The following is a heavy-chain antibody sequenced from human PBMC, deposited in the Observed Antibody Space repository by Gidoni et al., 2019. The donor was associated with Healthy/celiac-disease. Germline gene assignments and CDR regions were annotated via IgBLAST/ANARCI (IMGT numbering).Heavy chain of an antibody. CDR2: INAGNGNT. Sequence: QVQLVQSGAEVKKPGASVKVSCTASGYTFTSSAMHWVRQAPGPRLEWMGWINAGNGNTKYSQKFQGRVTITRDTSASTAYMELSSLRSEDTAVYYCARAFPSNPRPLPYGSGSYSITPTRYFDLWGRGTLVTVSS. D-gene: IGHD3-10*01. J-gene: IGHJ2*01. V-gene: IGHV1-3*01. CDR1: GYTFTSSA. CDR3: ARAFPSNPRPLPYGSGSYSITPTRYFDL.